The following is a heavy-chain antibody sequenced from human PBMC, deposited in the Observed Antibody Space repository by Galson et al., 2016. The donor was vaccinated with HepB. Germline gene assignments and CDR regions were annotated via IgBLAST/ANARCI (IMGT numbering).Heavy chain of an antibody. CDR1: GFTFSDYD. CDR3: AKEERERLLLRLPGS. CDR2: ISFDGSET. V-gene: IGHV3-30*18. J-gene: IGHJ5*02. Sequence: SLRLSCAVSGFTFSDYDMHWYRQAPDKRLEWKRLEWVAVISFDGSETYYADSVKGRFTISRDNSKNTLFLEMSSVRHEDTAVYYCAKEERERLLLRLPGSWGQGTPVTVSS. D-gene: IGHD3-3*01.